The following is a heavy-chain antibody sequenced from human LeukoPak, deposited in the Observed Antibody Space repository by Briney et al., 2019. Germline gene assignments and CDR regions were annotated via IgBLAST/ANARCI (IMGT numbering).Heavy chain of an antibody. CDR1: GGSFSGYY. CDR3: ARPPAGGGNPPGYFDY. D-gene: IGHD2-15*01. CDR2: INHSGST. V-gene: IGHV4-34*01. Sequence: PSETLSLTCAVSGGSFSGYYWSWIRQPPGKGLEWIGEINHSGSTNYNPSLKSRVTISVDTSKNQFSLKLSSVTAADTAVYYCARPPAGGGNPPGYFDYWGQGTLVTVSS. J-gene: IGHJ4*01.